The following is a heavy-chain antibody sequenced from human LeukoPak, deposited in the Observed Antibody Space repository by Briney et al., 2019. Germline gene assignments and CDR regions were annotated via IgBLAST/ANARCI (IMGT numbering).Heavy chain of an antibody. CDR3: ATGYSSTWYYFDY. CDR1: GDSISSYY. J-gene: IGHJ4*02. D-gene: IGHD6-13*01. CDR2: NYHSGST. V-gene: IGHV4-59*01. Sequence: KPSETLSLTCTVSGDSISSYYWSWIRQPPGKGLEWIGYNYHSGSTNYNPSLKSRVTISADTSKDQFSLKLASVTAADTAVYYCATGYSSTWYYFDYWGQGTLFTVSS.